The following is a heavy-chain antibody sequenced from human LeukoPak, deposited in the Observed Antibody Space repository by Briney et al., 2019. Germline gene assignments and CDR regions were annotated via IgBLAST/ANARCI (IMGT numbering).Heavy chain of an antibody. V-gene: IGHV3-48*01. J-gene: IGHJ4*02. CDR3: ARVRNYYDSSGYYYVLIDY. CDR1: GFTFSSYA. Sequence: GSLRLSCAASGFTFSSYAMSWVRQAPGKGLEWVSYISSSSSTIYYADSVKGRFTISRDNAKNSLYLQMNSLRAEDTAVYYCARVRNYYDSSGYYYVLIDYWGQGTLVTVSS. CDR2: ISSSSSTI. D-gene: IGHD3-22*01.